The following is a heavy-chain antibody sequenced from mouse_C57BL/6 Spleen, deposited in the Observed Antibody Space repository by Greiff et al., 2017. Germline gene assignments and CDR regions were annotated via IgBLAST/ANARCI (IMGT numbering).Heavy chain of an antibody. V-gene: IGHV5-12*01. CDR1: GFTFSDYY. Sequence: EVQLVESGGGLVQPGGSLKLSCAASGFTFSDYYMYWVRQTPEKRLEWVAYISNGGGSTYYPDTVKGRFTISRDNAKNTLYLQMSRLKSEDTAMYYCARQKGYDYDGAWFAYWGQGTLVTVSA. CDR2: ISNGGGST. J-gene: IGHJ3*01. D-gene: IGHD2-4*01. CDR3: ARQKGYDYDGAWFAY.